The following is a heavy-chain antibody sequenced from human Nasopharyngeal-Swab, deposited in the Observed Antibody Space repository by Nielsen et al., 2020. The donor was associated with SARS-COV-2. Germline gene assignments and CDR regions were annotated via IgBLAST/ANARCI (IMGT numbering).Heavy chain of an antibody. CDR3: AKGLTMFGVVSTIDY. J-gene: IGHJ4*02. CDR1: GGSISSGGYY. V-gene: IGHV4-31*03. CDR2: IYYSGST. D-gene: IGHD3-3*01. Sequence: SDPLSPTRTVPGGSISSGGYYWSWIRQHPGKGLEWIGYIYYSGSTYYNPSLKSRVTISVDTSKNQFSLKLSSVTAADTAVYYCAKGLTMFGVVSTIDYWGQGTLVSVSS.